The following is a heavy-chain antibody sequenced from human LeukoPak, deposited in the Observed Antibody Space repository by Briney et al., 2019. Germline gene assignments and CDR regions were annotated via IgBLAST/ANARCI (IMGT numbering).Heavy chain of an antibody. D-gene: IGHD3-9*01. CDR2: IYTSGST. CDR3: ARAERYLGLGY. CDR1: GGSISSGSYY. Sequence: SETLSLTCTVSGGSISSGSYYWSWIRQPAGKGLEWIGRIYTSGSTNYNPSLKSRVTISVDTSKNQFSLKLSSVTAADTAVYYCARAERYLGLGYWGQGTLVTVSS. V-gene: IGHV4-61*02. J-gene: IGHJ4*02.